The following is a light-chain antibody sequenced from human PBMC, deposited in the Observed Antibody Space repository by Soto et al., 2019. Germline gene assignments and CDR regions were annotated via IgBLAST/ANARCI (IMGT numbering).Light chain of an antibody. CDR1: QSVFNNH. J-gene: IGKJ1*01. CDR2: GAS. CDR3: QQYNNWPQT. Sequence: ENGVTLSAGTLSLSQGERATLSCRASQSVFNNHIGWYQQKPGQAPRRLIFGASFRATGIPDRFSGSGSGTDFTLTISRLEPEDFTVYYCQQYNNWPQTFGQGTKVDI. V-gene: IGKV3-20*01.